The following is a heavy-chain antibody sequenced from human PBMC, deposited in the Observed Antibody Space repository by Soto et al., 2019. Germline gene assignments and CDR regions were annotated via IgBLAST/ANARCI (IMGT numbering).Heavy chain of an antibody. CDR2: IIPLYGTT. CDR3: ARDIPTYYDSSFDWSDP. J-gene: IGHJ5*02. CDR1: EGTRSSFG. D-gene: IGHD3-16*01. Sequence: ASVEVSCKXAEGTRSSFGIGWVRQVPGQGLEWMGSIIPLYGTTNYAQRFRDRVAFIADDSTNMIYMELMSLRSDDTAIYYCARDIPTYYDSSFDWSDPWGQGVLVTVSS. V-gene: IGHV1-69*13.